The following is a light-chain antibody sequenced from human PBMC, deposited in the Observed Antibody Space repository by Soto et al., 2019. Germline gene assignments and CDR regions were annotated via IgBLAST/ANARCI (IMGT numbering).Light chain of an antibody. CDR3: NSXXSSSTYV. J-gene: IGLJ1*01. V-gene: IGLV2-14*03. CDR2: DVS. CDR1: SSDVGNYNY. Sequence: QSALTQPASVSGSPGQSIAISCTGTSSDVGNYNYVSWYQQHPGKAPKLMIYDVSNRPSGVSNRFSGSKSGNTASLTISGLQAEDEADYYXNSXXSSSTYVFGTGTKVTVL.